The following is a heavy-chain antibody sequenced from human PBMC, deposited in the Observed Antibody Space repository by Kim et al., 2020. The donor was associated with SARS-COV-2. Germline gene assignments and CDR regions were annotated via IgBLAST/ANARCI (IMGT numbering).Heavy chain of an antibody. Sequence: GGSLRLSCAASGFIVTNNYMSWVRQVPGKGLEWVSDIYSGGTIYYAASVEGRLSIYRDNSNNTVYRQVNSLRGEDTTDYYYSRVGGNYPAVDCWGLGTL. V-gene: IGHV3-53*01. CDR2: IYSGGTI. CDR3: SRVGGNYPAVDC. CDR1: GFIVTNNY. D-gene: IGHD1-26*01. J-gene: IGHJ4*02.